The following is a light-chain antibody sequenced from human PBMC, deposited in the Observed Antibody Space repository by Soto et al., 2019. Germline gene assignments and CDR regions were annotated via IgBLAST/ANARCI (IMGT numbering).Light chain of an antibody. J-gene: IGLJ3*02. CDR2: VNS. CDR3: ASWDDSLRSWV. V-gene: IGLV1-40*01. CDR1: SSNIGAGYD. Sequence: QSVLTQPPSVSGAPGQRVTISCTGSSSNIGAGYDVHWYQQLPGTAPKLLIYVNSNRPSGVPDRFSGSRSGSSASLAISGLRSEDEADYYCASWDDSLRSWVFGGGTKVTVL.